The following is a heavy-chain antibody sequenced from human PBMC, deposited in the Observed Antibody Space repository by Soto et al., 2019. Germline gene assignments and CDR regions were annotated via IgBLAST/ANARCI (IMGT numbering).Heavy chain of an antibody. CDR2: LSESGSNT. J-gene: IGHJ3*02. D-gene: IGHD3-22*01. CDR1: GFSFSSYT. V-gene: IGHV3-23*01. CDR3: ARARYYDSGGRPDAFDI. Sequence: GGSLRLSCAAPGFSFSSYTMTWVRQAPGKGLEWVSSLSESGSNTHYADSVKGRFTISRDNSKNTLYLQMNSLRAEDTAVYYCARARYYDSGGRPDAFDIWGQGTMVTVSS.